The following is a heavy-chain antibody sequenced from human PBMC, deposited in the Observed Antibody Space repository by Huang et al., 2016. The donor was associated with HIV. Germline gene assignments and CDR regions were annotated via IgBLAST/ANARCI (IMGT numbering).Heavy chain of an antibody. V-gene: IGHV3-15*05. CDR2: IRSGHSGGTR. D-gene: IGHD2-8*01. CDR1: GFKFDDAG. CDR3: TWDNKGVDDY. Sequence: DVELVQFGGGTAKEGGSLRLSCRGSGFKFDDAGMSWVRKAPGKRLEGIGRIRSGHSGGTRDYLDSVRSRFTISRDDSRQTSFLELQILEEEDTGRYYCTWDNKGVDDYWGQGSLVVVSS. J-gene: IGHJ4*01.